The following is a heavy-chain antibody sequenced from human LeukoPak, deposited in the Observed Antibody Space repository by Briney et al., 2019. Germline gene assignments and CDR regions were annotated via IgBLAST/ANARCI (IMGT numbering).Heavy chain of an antibody. V-gene: IGHV4-34*01. Sequence: PSETLSLTCAVYGGSFSGYYWSWIRQPPGKGLEWIGEINHSGSTNYNPSLKSRVTISVDTSKNQFSLKLSSVTAADTAVYYCARGILESYYDSSGYYCCYFDYWGQGTLVTVSS. CDR1: GGSFSGYY. D-gene: IGHD3-22*01. CDR2: INHSGST. CDR3: ARGILESYYDSSGYYCCYFDY. J-gene: IGHJ4*02.